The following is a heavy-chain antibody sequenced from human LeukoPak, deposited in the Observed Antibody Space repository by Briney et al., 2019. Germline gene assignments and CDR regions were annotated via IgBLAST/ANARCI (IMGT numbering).Heavy chain of an antibody. CDR3: AREGTAGTNLNWFDP. V-gene: IGHV4-59*01. D-gene: IGHD1-1*01. J-gene: IGHJ5*02. CDR2: ISYSGST. Sequence: PSETLSLTCTVSGGSISSYYWSWIRQPPGKGLEWIGYISYSGSTNFNPSLKSRVTISVDTSKNQFSLKLSSVTAADTAVYYCAREGTAGTNLNWFDPWGQGTMVTVSS. CDR1: GGSISSYY.